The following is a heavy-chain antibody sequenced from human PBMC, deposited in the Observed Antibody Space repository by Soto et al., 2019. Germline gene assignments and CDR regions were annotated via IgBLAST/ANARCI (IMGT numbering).Heavy chain of an antibody. J-gene: IGHJ4*02. V-gene: IGHV3-23*01. CDR1: GFALSSFA. D-gene: IGHD2-8*02. CDR2: SSGTGVNA. Sequence: EVQLLESGGGLVQPGGSLSLSCAGSGFALSSFAMNWVRQAPGKGLEWVSASSGTGVNAYYTDSVRGRFTVSRDNSKNTVFLEMNSLRVEDTAVYYCANVLGWGQETLVTVSS. CDR3: ANVLG.